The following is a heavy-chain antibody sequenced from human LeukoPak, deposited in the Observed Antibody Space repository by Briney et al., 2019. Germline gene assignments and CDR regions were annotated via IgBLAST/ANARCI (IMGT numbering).Heavy chain of an antibody. CDR1: GGSISSGAYY. Sequence: SETLSLTCAVSGGSISSGAYYWSWIRQPPGKGVEWVGYIYYSGRTYYNPSPKSRLIISVDTSKNQFSLKLSSVTAADKAVYYCARVADEFGDYGFDSWGQGTLVTVSS. D-gene: IGHD4-17*01. CDR3: ARVADEFGDYGFDS. J-gene: IGHJ4*02. CDR2: IYYSGRT. V-gene: IGHV4-30-4*01.